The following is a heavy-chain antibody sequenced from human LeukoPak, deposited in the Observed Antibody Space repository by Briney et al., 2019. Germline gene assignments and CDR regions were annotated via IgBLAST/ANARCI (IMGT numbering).Heavy chain of an antibody. V-gene: IGHV3-53*01. CDR2: IYSSGST. J-gene: IGHJ4*02. CDR1: GFTVSSNY. D-gene: IGHD2-8*01. CDR3: AKMVREFYTISYYFDY. Sequence: GGSLRLSCAASGFTVSSNYMSWVRQAPGKGLEWVSVIYSSGSTYYADSVKGRFTISRDNSKNTLYLQMNSLRAEDTAVYYCAKMVREFYTISYYFDYWGQGTLVTVSS.